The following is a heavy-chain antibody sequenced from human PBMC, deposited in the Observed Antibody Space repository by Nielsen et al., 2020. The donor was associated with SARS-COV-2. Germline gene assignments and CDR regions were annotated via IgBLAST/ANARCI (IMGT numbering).Heavy chain of an antibody. D-gene: IGHD2-21*02. CDR3: ARDVRPGVTSWFEFAMDV. CDR2: IKQDGSEI. CDR1: GFTFSSYW. V-gene: IGHV3-7*03. Sequence: GESLKISCAASGFTFSSYWMSWVRQAPGKGLEWVANIKQDGSEIHYVGSVKGRFTISRDNAKNSLFLQMNSLRVDDTAFYFCARDVRPGVTSWFEFAMDVWGLGIAVTV. J-gene: IGHJ6*02.